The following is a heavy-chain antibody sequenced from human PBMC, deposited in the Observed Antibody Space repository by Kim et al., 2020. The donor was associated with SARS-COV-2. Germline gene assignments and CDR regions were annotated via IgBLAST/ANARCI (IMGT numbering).Heavy chain of an antibody. D-gene: IGHD6-13*01. Sequence: GESLKISCKGSGYSFTSYWIGWVRQMPGKGLEWMGIIYPGDSDTRYSPSFQGQVTISADKSISTAYLQWSSLKASDTAMYYCARHTREQQLVHGHYYYYYGMDVWGQGTTVTVSS. CDR1: GYSFTSYW. V-gene: IGHV5-51*01. CDR2: IYPGDSDT. CDR3: ARHTREQQLVHGHYYYYYGMDV. J-gene: IGHJ6*02.